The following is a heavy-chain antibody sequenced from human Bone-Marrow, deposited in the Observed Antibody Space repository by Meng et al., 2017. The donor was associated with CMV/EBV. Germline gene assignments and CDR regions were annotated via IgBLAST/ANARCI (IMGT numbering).Heavy chain of an antibody. D-gene: IGHD1-26*01. Sequence: ASGFTCSSYWMSWVRQAQGKGLEWVANIKQDGSEKYYVDSVKGRFTISRDNAKNSLYLQMNSLRAEDTAVYYCARERYSGSYYDDYWGQGTLVTVSS. CDR2: IKQDGSEK. J-gene: IGHJ4*02. CDR1: GFTCSSYW. CDR3: ARERYSGSYYDDY. V-gene: IGHV3-7*01.